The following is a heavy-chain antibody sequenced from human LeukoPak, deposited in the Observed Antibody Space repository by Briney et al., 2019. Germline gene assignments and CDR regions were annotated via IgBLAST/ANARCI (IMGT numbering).Heavy chain of an antibody. D-gene: IGHD3-22*01. J-gene: IGHJ4*02. CDR3: ARDRGHYYDSSGSDY. CDR2: INPNSGGT. CDR1: GYTFTGYY. V-gene: IGHV1-2*06. Sequence: ASVKVSCKASGYTFTGYYMHWVRQAPGRGLEWMGRINPNSGGTNYAQKFQGRVTMPRDTSISTAYMELSRLRSDDTAVYCCARDRGHYYDSSGSDYWGQGTLVTVSS.